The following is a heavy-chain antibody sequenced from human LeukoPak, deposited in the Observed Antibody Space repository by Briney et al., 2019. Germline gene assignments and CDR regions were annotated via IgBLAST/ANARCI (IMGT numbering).Heavy chain of an antibody. J-gene: IGHJ4*02. CDR2: ISSSGSTI. D-gene: IGHD3-22*01. Sequence: GGSLRLSCAASGFTFSDYYMSWIRQAPGKGLEWVSYISSSGSTIYYADSVKGRFTISRDNAKNSLYLQMNSLRAEDTALYFCARDDRSGVVVAALDYWGQGTLVTVSS. CDR3: ARDDRSGVVVAALDY. CDR1: GFTFSDYY. V-gene: IGHV3-11*01.